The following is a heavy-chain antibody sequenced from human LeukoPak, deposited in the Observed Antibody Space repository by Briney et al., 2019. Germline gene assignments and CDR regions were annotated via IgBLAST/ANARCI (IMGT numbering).Heavy chain of an antibody. J-gene: IGHJ4*02. V-gene: IGHV4-38-2*01. CDR3: ASRTTVTNALSFDY. CDR2: IYNTGST. D-gene: IGHD4-11*01. CDR1: GYFVSSGYY. Sequence: SETLSLTCGVSGYFVSSGYYWGWIRQPPGKGLEWIGNIYNTGSTYYNPSLKSRVTISVDTSNNQFSLKLSSVTSADTAVYYCASRTTVTNALSFDYWGQGSLVIASS.